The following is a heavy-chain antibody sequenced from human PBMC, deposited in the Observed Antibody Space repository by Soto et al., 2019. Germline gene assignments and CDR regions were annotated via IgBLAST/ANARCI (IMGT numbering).Heavy chain of an antibody. J-gene: IGHJ6*02. D-gene: IGHD1-26*01. Sequence: EVQRLESGGGLVQPGGSLRLSCVASGFTFSYYTMSWVRQAPGKGLEWVSGISNSGDTIYYADSVKGRFTIYRDNCKNTQYLQINRLRAYATAVQYCADPLPAPTIYDYYDMDVWGQGTTVTVSS. CDR3: ADPLPAPTIYDYYDMDV. CDR2: ISNSGDTI. CDR1: GFTFSYYT. V-gene: IGHV3-23*01.